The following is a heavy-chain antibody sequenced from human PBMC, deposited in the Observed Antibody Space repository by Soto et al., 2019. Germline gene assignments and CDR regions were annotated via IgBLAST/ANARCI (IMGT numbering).Heavy chain of an antibody. D-gene: IGHD5-18*01. V-gene: IGHV3-33*05. CDR2: ISYDGSNK. J-gene: IGHJ2*01. CDR3: PTEHGIRGYSTVSAFLRNRSSDL. Sequence: GKGLEWVAVISYDGSNKYYADSVKGRFTISRDNSKNTLYLQMNSLRAEDTAVYFFPTEHGIRGYSTVSAFLRNRSSDL.